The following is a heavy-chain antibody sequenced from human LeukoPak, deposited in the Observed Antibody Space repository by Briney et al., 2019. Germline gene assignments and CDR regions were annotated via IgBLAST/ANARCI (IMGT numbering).Heavy chain of an antibody. J-gene: IGHJ4*02. D-gene: IGHD2-15*01. CDR3: VKGRSGSSYSPSDS. CDR2: ISYEKNEE. CDR1: GFTFSSYS. V-gene: IGHV3-30*18. Sequence: TGGSLRLSCAASGFTFSSYSMNWVRQAPGKGLEWVAVISYEKNEEFYADSVKGRSTISRDSSKNTLYLQMNSLRPEDTAVYYCVKGRSGSSYSPSDSWGQGTLVTIAS.